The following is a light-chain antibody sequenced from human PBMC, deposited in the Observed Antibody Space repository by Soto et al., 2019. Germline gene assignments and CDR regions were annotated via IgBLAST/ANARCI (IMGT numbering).Light chain of an antibody. Sequence: DIQMTQSPSSLSASVGDRVTITCRASQSISSYLNWYQQKPGKAPNLLIYAASSLQSGVPSRFSGSGSGTEFTLTISSLQPDDFATYYRQQYNSYSWTFGQGTKVDIK. CDR1: QSISSY. CDR2: AAS. CDR3: QQYNSYSWT. J-gene: IGKJ1*01. V-gene: IGKV1-39*01.